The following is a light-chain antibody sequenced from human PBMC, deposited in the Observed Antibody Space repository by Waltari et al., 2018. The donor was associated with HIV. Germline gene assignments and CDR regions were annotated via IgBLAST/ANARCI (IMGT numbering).Light chain of an antibody. V-gene: IGLV2-8*01. CDR1: SSDVGLYKY. J-gene: IGLJ2*01. CDR3: SSYGGNSNVI. CDR2: EVL. Sequence: QSALTQPRSVSGSPGQSVTISCTGTSSDVGLYKYVSWYQHQPGEAPKLLIYEVLNRPSGVPHRFSGSKSGNTASLTVSGLQAEDEADYYCSSYGGNSNVIFGGGTKLTVL.